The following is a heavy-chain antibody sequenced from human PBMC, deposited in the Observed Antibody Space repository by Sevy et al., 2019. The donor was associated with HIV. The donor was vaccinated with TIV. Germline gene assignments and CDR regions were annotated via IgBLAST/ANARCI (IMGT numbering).Heavy chain of an antibody. V-gene: IGHV3-23*01. CDR1: GFTFSSYG. Sequence: GGSLRLSCVASGFTFSSYGMSWVRQAPGEGLECVSDISGSGGSTYYADSVRGRFTISRDKSKNTLYLQMNSLRADDTAVYYCAKETIRGTYIWFDPWGQGTLVTVSS. CDR3: AKETIRGTYIWFDP. D-gene: IGHD3-10*01. CDR2: ISGSGGST. J-gene: IGHJ5*02.